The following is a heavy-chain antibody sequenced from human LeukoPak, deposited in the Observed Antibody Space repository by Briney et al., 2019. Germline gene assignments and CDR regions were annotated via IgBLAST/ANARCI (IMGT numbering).Heavy chain of an antibody. J-gene: IGHJ4*02. Sequence: GGSLRLSCAASGFTFSSYEMNWVRQAPGKGLEWVSSISSSSSYIYYADSVKGRFTISRDNAKNSLYLQMNSLRAEDTAVYYCARDGAEWELAYYFDYWGQGTLVTVSS. CDR1: GFTFSSYE. CDR3: ARDGAEWELAYYFDY. D-gene: IGHD1-26*01. V-gene: IGHV3-21*01. CDR2: ISSSSSYI.